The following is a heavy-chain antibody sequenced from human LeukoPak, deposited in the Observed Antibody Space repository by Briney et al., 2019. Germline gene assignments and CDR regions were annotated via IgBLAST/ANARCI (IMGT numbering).Heavy chain of an antibody. V-gene: IGHV4-59*11. J-gene: IGHJ4*02. CDR2: IYYSGST. D-gene: IGHD1-1*01. CDR3: AKGRGTTREFES. Sequence: SETLSLTCTVSGGSISAHYWSWIRQSPGKGLEWIGFIYYSGSTDYNPSLESRVSISVDTSKNQFSLKLRSVTAADTAVYYCAKGRGTTREFESWGQGTLVTVSS. CDR1: GGSISAHY.